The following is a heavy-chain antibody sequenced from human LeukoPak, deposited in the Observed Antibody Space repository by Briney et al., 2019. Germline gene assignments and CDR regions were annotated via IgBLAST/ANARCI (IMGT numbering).Heavy chain of an antibody. CDR3: ARTHSGSYYPYYFDY. D-gene: IGHD1-26*01. J-gene: IGHJ4*02. CDR2: IYYSGST. V-gene: IGHV4-59*01. Sequence: SETLSLTCTVSGGSISSYYWSWIRQPPGKGLEWIGYIYYSGSTNYNPPLKSRVTISVDTSKNQFSLKLSSVTAADTAVYYCARTHSGSYYPYYFDYWGQGTLVTVSS. CDR1: GGSISSYY.